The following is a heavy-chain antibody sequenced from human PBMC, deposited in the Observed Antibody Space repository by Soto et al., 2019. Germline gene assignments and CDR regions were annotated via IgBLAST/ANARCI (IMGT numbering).Heavy chain of an antibody. D-gene: IGHD3-10*01. V-gene: IGHV3-48*03. CDR1: GFTFSRFE. CDR2: ISSSGSTA. CDR3: TRAAWFPYLSFY. J-gene: IGHJ4*02. Sequence: GSLRLSCAASGFTFSRFELHWVRQAPGKGLEWISYISSSGSTAYYASSVEGQFTISRDNANNSVYLQMDSLRAEDTALYYCTRAAWFPYLSFYWGQGALVTVSS.